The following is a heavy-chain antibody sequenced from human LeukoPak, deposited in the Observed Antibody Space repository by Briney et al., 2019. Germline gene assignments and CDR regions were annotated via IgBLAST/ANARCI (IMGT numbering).Heavy chain of an antibody. CDR1: GFTFSDYY. CDR2: ISSSGSTI. V-gene: IGHV3-11*01. Sequence: PGGSLRLSCAASGFTFSDYYMSWIRQAPGKGLEWVSYISSSGSTIYYADSVKGRFTISRDNAKNSLYLQMNSLRAEDTAVYYCASSDTLASSWPDYWGQGTLVTVSS. J-gene: IGHJ4*02. D-gene: IGHD6-13*01. CDR3: ASSDTLASSWPDY.